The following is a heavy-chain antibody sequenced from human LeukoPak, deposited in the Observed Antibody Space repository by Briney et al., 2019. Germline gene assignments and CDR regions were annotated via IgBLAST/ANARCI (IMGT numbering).Heavy chain of an antibody. V-gene: IGHV4-59*01. CDR2: IYYSGST. Sequence: SETLSLTCTVSGGSISSYYWSWIRQPPGKGLVWIGYIYYSGSTNYNPSLKSRVTISVDTSKNQFSLKLSSVTAADTAVYYCAIWRGLGYCSSTSCFRFDPWGQGTLVTVSS. J-gene: IGHJ5*02. CDR3: AIWRGLGYCSSTSCFRFDP. CDR1: GGSISSYY. D-gene: IGHD2-2*01.